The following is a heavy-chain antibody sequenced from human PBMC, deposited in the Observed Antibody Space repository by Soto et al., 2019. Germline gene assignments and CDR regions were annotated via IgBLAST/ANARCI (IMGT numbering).Heavy chain of an antibody. CDR2: IYYSGST. J-gene: IGHJ6*03. CDR1: GGSISSYY. V-gene: IGHV4-59*08. Sequence: SETLSLTCTVSGGSISSYYWSWIRQPPGKGLEWIGYIYYSGSTNYNPSLKSRVTISVDTSKNQFSLKLSSVTAADTAVYYCARHSFDDYGDYGDYYYMDVWGKGTTVTVSS. CDR3: ARHSFDDYGDYGDYYYMDV. D-gene: IGHD4-17*01.